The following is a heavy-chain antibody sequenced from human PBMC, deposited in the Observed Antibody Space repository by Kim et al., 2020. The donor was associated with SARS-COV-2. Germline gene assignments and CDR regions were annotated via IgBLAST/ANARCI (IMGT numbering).Heavy chain of an antibody. CDR3: ALERITMVRGVNPGGDY. Sequence: LKSRVTISVDTSKNQFSLKLSSVTAADTAVYYCALERITMVRGVNPGGDYWGQGTLVTVSS. J-gene: IGHJ4*02. D-gene: IGHD3-10*01. V-gene: IGHV4-39*01.